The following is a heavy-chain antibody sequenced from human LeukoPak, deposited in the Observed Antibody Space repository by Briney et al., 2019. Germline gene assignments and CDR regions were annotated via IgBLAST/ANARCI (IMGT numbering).Heavy chain of an antibody. D-gene: IGHD6-13*01. V-gene: IGHV4-39*01. Sequence: SETLPLTCTVSGGSISSSSYYWGWIRQPPGKGLEWIGSIYYSGSTYYNPSLKSRVTISVDTSKNQFSLKLSSVTAADTAVYYCARHGSSFDYYYYYMDVWGKGTTVTVSS. J-gene: IGHJ6*03. CDR2: IYYSGST. CDR3: ARHGSSFDYYYYYMDV. CDR1: GGSISSSSYY.